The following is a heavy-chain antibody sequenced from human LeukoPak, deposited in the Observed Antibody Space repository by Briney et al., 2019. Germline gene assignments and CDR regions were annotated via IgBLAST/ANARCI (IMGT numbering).Heavy chain of an antibody. Sequence: GGSLRLSCAASGFTFNSYSMNWVRQAPGKGLEWVSSISSSGSYIYYADSLKGRFTISRDNAKNSLYLQMNSLRAEDTAVYYCVRDRGSLEWLDFDYWGQGTLVTVFS. D-gene: IGHD3-3*01. CDR2: ISSSGSYI. CDR3: VRDRGSLEWLDFDY. V-gene: IGHV3-21*01. J-gene: IGHJ4*02. CDR1: GFTFNSYS.